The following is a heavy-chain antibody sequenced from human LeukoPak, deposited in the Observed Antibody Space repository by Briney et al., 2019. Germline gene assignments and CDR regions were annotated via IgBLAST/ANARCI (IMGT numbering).Heavy chain of an antibody. Sequence: GGSLRLSCAASGFTFSTHWMSWVRQAPGKGLEWVAKIKEDGSEKYYVDSVKGRFTLSRDNAKNSLSLQMHSLRDEDTAVYYCVRDQGYCTSASCRGDAFDVWGQGSMVSVSS. CDR2: IKEDGSEK. D-gene: IGHD2-2*01. J-gene: IGHJ3*01. V-gene: IGHV3-7*01. CDR3: VRDQGYCTSASCRGDAFDV. CDR1: GFTFSTHW.